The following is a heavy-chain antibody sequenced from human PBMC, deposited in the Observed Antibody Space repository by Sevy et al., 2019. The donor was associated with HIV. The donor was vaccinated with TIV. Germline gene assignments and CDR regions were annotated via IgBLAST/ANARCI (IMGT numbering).Heavy chain of an antibody. CDR1: GFTFSNYG. D-gene: IGHD3-16*02. V-gene: IGHV3-48*01. Sequence: GGSLRLSCVASGFTFSNYGMNWIRQAPGKGLEWISFISSSSSDIYYADSVKGRFTISRDNVGNSLYLQMNSLSAEDTALYYCARVTWGSSHYDDLWGQGTLVTVSS. CDR3: ARVTWGSSHYDDL. CDR2: ISSSSSDI. J-gene: IGHJ5*02.